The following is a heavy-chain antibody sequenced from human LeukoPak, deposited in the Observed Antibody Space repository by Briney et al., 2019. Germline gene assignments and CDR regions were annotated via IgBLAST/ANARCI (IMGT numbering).Heavy chain of an antibody. CDR2: FGPEDGET. J-gene: IGHJ4*02. CDR3: ATGALLWFGELPLDY. CDR1: GYTLTELS. D-gene: IGHD3-10*01. Sequence: ASVKVSCKVSGYTLTELSIRWVRQAPGKGLEWMGRFGPEDGETIYAQTFQGRVTMTAETSTDTAYMELSSLRTEDTAVYYCATGALLWFGELPLDYWGQGTLVTVSS. V-gene: IGHV1-24*01.